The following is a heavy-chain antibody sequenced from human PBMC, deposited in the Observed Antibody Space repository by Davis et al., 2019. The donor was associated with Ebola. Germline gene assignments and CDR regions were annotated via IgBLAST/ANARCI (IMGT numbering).Heavy chain of an antibody. CDR1: GYTFTSYG. V-gene: IGHV1-18*01. Sequence: ASVKVSCRASGYTFTSYGISWVRQAPWQGLEWMGWINAYNGNTNYAQKLQGRVNMTTDTSTSTAYMELRSLRSDDTAVYYCARDLGYCSGGSCYHYGIDVWGQGTTVTVSS. CDR2: INAYNGNT. D-gene: IGHD2-15*01. J-gene: IGHJ6*02. CDR3: ARDLGYCSGGSCYHYGIDV.